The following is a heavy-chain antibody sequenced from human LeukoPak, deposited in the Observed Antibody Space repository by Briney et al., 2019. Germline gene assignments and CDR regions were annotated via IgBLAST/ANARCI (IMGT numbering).Heavy chain of an antibody. J-gene: IGHJ1*01. V-gene: IGHV4-34*01. CDR1: GGSFSGYY. CDR2: INHSGST. CDR3: ARGRRIAAAGKEPFQH. D-gene: IGHD6-13*01. Sequence: SETLPVTCAVYGGSFSGYYWSWIRQPPGKGLEWIGEINHSGSTNYNPSLKSRVTISVDTSKNQFSLKLSSVTAADTAVYYCARGRRIAAAGKEPFQHWGQGTLLTVSS.